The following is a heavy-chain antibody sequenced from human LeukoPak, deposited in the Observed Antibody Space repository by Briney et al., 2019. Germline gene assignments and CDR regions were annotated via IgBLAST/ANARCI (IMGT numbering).Heavy chain of an antibody. V-gene: IGHV3-30*18. J-gene: IGHJ4*02. CDR1: GFTFSSYG. D-gene: IGHD2-2*01. CDR3: AKDGYPLGYCSSTSCPYYFNY. Sequence: GGSLRLSCAASGFTFSSYGMHWVRQAPGKGLEWVAVKSYDGSDKYYADSVKGRFTISRDNSKNTLYLQMNSLRTEDTAVYYCAKDGYPLGYCSSTSCPYYFNYWGQGTLVTVSS. CDR2: KSYDGSDK.